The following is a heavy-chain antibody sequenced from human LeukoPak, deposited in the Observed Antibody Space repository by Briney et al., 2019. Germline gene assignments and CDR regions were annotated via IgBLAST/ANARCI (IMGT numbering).Heavy chain of an antibody. Sequence: ASVKVSCKVSGYTLTELSMHWVRQAPGKGLEWTGGFDPEDGETIYAQKFQGRVTMTEDTSTDTAYMELSSLRSEDTAVYYCATGGITMVRGVLYYFDYWGQGTLVAVSS. J-gene: IGHJ4*02. CDR1: GYTLTELS. D-gene: IGHD3-10*01. CDR3: ATGGITMVRGVLYYFDY. V-gene: IGHV1-24*01. CDR2: FDPEDGET.